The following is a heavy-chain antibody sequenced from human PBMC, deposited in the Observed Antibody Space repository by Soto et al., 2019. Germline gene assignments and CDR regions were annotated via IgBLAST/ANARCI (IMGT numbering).Heavy chain of an antibody. D-gene: IGHD6-19*01. CDR2: INVGTDKT. CDR1: GYTFSSSA. J-gene: IGHJ4*02. Sequence: QVQIVQSGAEVKKPGASVKVSCKASGYTFSSSAMHWVRQAPGQSLEWMGWINVGTDKTEYSRRLQGRVTITKDTSASTADMELSGLTSEDTAVYYCAKFKGGWVPDFWGPGTLVTVSS. CDR3: AKFKGGWVPDF. V-gene: IGHV1-3*01.